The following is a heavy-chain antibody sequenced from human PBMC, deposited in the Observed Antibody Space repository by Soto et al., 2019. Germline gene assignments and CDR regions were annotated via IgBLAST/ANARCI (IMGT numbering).Heavy chain of an antibody. Sequence: SETLSLTCTVSGGSISSGGYYWSWIRQHPGKGLEWIGYIYYSGSTYYNPSLKSRVTISVDTSKNQFSLKLSSVTAADTAVYYCARDPGNYYDTLDGWQAFDIWGQGTMVTVSS. V-gene: IGHV4-31*03. CDR2: IYYSGST. J-gene: IGHJ3*02. CDR1: GGSISSGGYY. D-gene: IGHD3-22*01. CDR3: ARDPGNYYDTLDGWQAFDI.